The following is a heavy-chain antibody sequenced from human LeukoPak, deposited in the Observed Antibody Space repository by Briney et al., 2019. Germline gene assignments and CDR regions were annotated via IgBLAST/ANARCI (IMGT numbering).Heavy chain of an antibody. Sequence: GGSLRLSCAASGFTFSDYYMSWIRQAPGKGLEWVSYISSSGSTIYYADSVKGRFTISRDNAKNSLYLQMNSLRAEDTAVYYCARRPSNCSSTSCYAVGHYYYGMDVWGQGTTVTVSS. J-gene: IGHJ6*02. CDR3: ARRPSNCSSTSCYAVGHYYYGMDV. V-gene: IGHV3-11*01. CDR2: ISSSGSTI. D-gene: IGHD2-2*01. CDR1: GFTFSDYY.